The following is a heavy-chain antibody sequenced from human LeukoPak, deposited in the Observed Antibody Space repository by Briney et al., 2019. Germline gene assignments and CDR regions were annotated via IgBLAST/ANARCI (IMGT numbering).Heavy chain of an antibody. J-gene: IGHJ4*02. CDR3: ASPAGPHSSGYRSYYFDY. CDR1: GFTFSSYA. V-gene: IGHV3-30*04. Sequence: GGSLRLSCAASGFTFSSYAMHWVRQAPGKGLEWVAVISYDGSNKHYADSVKGRFTISRDNSKNTLYLQMNSLRAEDTAVYYCASPAGPHSSGYRSYYFDYWGQGTLVTVSS. CDR2: ISYDGSNK. D-gene: IGHD3-22*01.